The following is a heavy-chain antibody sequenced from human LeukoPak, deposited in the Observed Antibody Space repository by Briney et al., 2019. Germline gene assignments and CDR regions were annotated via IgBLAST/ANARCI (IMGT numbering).Heavy chain of an antibody. V-gene: IGHV3-30*04. J-gene: IGHJ3*02. Sequence: GGSLRLSCAASGFTFSSYAMHWVRQAPGKGLEWVAVISYDGSNKYYADSVKGRFTISRDNSKNTLYLQMNSLRAEDTAVYYCARNSVDTAMVSAFDIWGQGTMVTVSS. CDR1: GFTFSSYA. CDR3: ARNSVDTAMVSAFDI. CDR2: ISYDGSNK. D-gene: IGHD5-18*01.